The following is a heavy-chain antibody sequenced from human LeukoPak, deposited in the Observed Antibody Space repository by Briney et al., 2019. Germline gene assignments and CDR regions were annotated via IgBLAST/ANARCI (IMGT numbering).Heavy chain of an antibody. Sequence: ASVKVSCKASGYTFTSYDINWVRQATGQGLEWMGWMNPNSGNTGYAQKFQGRVTMTRNTSISTAYMELSSLRSEDTAVHYCARVYGMIGSYSYYYYGMDVWGQGTTVTVSS. CDR3: ARVYGMIGSYSYYYYGMDV. CDR2: MNPNSGNT. D-gene: IGHD1-26*01. V-gene: IGHV1-8*01. CDR1: GYTFTSYD. J-gene: IGHJ6*02.